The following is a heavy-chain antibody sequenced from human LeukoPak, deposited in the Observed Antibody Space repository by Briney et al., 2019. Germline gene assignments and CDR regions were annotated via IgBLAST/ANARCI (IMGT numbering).Heavy chain of an antibody. CDR2: INPNSGGT. D-gene: IGHD2-2*01. Sequence: ASVKVSCKASGYTFTGYYMHWVRQAPGQGLEWMGWINPNSGGTNYAQKFQGRVTMTRDTSISTAYMELSRLRSDDTAVYYCASRSSTTGGYYYMDVWGKGTTVTVSS. CDR3: ASRSSTTGGYYYMDV. J-gene: IGHJ6*03. CDR1: GYTFTGYY. V-gene: IGHV1-2*02.